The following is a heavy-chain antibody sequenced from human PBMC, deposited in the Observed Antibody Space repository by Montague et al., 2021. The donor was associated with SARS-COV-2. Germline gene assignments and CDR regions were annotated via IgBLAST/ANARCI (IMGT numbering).Heavy chain of an antibody. CDR2: IYYSGSS. CDR3: ARARTSLIVVVNEFDY. D-gene: IGHD2-21*01. CDR1: GGSISSGSYY. V-gene: IGHV4-31*03. Sequence: TLSLTCTVSGGSISSGSYYWSWIRQHPGKGLEWIGYIYYSGSSYYNPSLKSRVTIFVDTSKNQFSLRLSSVTAADTAVYYCARARTSLIVVVNEFDYWGQGTLVTVSS. J-gene: IGHJ4*02.